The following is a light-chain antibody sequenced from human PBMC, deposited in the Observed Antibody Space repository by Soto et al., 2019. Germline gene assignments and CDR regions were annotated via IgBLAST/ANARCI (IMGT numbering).Light chain of an antibody. CDR3: QQYGSSPWT. CDR2: GAS. CDR1: QSVSSSY. Sequence: EIVLTQSPGTLSLSPGERATLSCRASQSVSSSYLAWYQQKPGQAPRHLIYGASSRATGIPDRFSGSGSGTDFTLTISRLEPEDFAVYYCQQYGSSPWTFGQGTKVELK. J-gene: IGKJ1*01. V-gene: IGKV3-20*01.